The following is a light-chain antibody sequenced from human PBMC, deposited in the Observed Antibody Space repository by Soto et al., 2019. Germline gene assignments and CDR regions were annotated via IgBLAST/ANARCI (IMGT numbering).Light chain of an antibody. CDR3: SSYSSSSTGVV. CDR1: TSDVGGYSY. CDR2: DVS. V-gene: IGLV2-14*01. J-gene: IGLJ2*01. Sequence: QSALTQPASVSRSPGQSITISCTGTTSDVGGYSYVSWFQQHPGNAPKLMIYDVSNRPSGVSHRFSGSRSGNTASLIISGLQAEDEANYYCSSYSSSSTGVVFGGGTKLTV.